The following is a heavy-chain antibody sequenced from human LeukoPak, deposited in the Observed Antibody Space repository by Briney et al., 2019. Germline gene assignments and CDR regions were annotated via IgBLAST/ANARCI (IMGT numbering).Heavy chain of an antibody. V-gene: IGHV3-33*01. J-gene: IGHJ4*02. CDR3: ATAITDGAFDY. D-gene: IGHD5-24*01. Sequence: GRSLRLSCAASGFTFSCYGMHWVSQAPGKGLEWVAVIWYDGSNKYYADSVKGRFTISRDNSKNTLYLQMNSLRAEDTAVYFCATAITDGAFDYWGQGTLVTVSS. CDR1: GFTFSCYG. CDR2: IWYDGSNK.